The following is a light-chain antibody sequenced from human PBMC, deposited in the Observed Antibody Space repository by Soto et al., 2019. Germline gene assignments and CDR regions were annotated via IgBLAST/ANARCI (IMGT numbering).Light chain of an antibody. V-gene: IGKV3-11*01. CDR2: DAS. J-gene: IGKJ1*01. CDR1: QSVSSY. Sequence: EIVLTQSPATLSLSPGERATLSCRASQSVSSYFAWYQQKPGQAPRLLIYDASNRATGIPARFSGSGSGTDFTLSISSLEPEVFAVYYCQQRTNWPRTFGPHTQVEIK. CDR3: QQRTNWPRT.